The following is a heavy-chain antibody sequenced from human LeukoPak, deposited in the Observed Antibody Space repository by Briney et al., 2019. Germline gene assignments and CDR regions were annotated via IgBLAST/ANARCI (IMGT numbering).Heavy chain of an antibody. V-gene: IGHV3-23*01. CDR1: GFTSSSYA. CDR3: AKVNGYCSGGSCYSSGSYYYYGMDV. CDR2: IIDSSVIT. J-gene: IGHJ6*04. Sequence: GGSLRLSCVASGFTSSSYAMSLVRQAPEKRLEWVSDIIDSSVITYYADSVKDRFTISRNNSKNTMYLQINSLRAEDTALYYCAKVNGYCSGGSCYSSGSYYYYGMDVWGKGTTVTVSS. D-gene: IGHD2-15*01.